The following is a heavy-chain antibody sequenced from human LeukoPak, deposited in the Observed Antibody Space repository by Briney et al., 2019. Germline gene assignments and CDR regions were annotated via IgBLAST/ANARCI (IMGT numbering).Heavy chain of an antibody. CDR1: GFTFSNYW. Sequence: PGGSLRLSCAASGFTFSNYWLTWVRQAPGQGLEWVANIKQDGSEKHYVDSVKGRFTISRDNAKNSLYLQMNSLRAEDAAMYYCARDRQIAYWGQGTLVTVSS. CDR2: IKQDGSEK. V-gene: IGHV3-7*01. J-gene: IGHJ4*02. CDR3: ARDRQIAY.